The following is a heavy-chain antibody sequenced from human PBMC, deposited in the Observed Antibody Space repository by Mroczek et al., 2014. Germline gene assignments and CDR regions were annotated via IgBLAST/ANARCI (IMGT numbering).Heavy chain of an antibody. D-gene: IGHD1-26*01. CDR2: IYTSGST. CDR3: ARESVGATAIDY. V-gene: IGHV4-61*02. Sequence: QVQLQESGAPGLVKPSQTLSLTCTVSGGSISSGSYYWSWIRQPAGKGLEWIGRIYTSGSTNYNPSLKSRVTMSVDTSKNQFSLKLSSVTAADTAVYYCARESVGATAIDYWGQGTLVTVSS. CDR1: GGSISSGSYY. J-gene: IGHJ4*02.